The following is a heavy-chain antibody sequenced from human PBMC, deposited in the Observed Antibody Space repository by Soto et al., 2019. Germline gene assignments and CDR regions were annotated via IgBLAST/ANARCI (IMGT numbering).Heavy chain of an antibody. D-gene: IGHD3-16*01. V-gene: IGHV3-48*01. CDR2: IHGTRSII. CDR3: ARDARNADYDY. J-gene: IGHJ4*02. CDR1: GFTFSSHA. Sequence: EVQLVESGGGLVQPGGSLKLSCAVSGFTFSSHAMNWVRQAPGKGLEWVAYIHGTRSIIYYADSVKGRFTISSDNAKNSLYLQMDSLRAEDTALYDCARDARNADYDYWGQGTLVTVSS.